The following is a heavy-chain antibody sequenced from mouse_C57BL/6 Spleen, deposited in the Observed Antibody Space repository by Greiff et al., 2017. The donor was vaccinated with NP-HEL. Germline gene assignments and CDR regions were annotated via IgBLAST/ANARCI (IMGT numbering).Heavy chain of an antibody. J-gene: IGHJ1*03. Sequence: QVQLQQPGAELVKPGASVKLSCKASGYTFTSYWMHWVKQRPGQGLEWIGMIHPNSGSTNYNEKFKSKATLPVDKSSSTAYMQLSSLTSEDSEVYYCARSRNYYGSSYVDWYFDVWGTGTTVTVSS. CDR2: IHPNSGST. D-gene: IGHD1-1*01. CDR3: ARSRNYYGSSYVDWYFDV. V-gene: IGHV1-64*01. CDR1: GYTFTSYW.